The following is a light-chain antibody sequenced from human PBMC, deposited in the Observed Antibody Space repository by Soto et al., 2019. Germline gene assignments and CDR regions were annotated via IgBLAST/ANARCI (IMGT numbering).Light chain of an antibody. Sequence: QPVLTQPPSVSGAPGQRVTISCTGSSSNIGAGYDVHWYQQLPGTAPKLLIYGNSNRPSGVPDRFSGSKSGTSASLAITGLQAEYEADYYCQSYDSSLSGYVFGTGTKLTVL. V-gene: IGLV1-40*01. CDR2: GNS. CDR3: QSYDSSLSGYV. J-gene: IGLJ1*01. CDR1: SSNIGAGYD.